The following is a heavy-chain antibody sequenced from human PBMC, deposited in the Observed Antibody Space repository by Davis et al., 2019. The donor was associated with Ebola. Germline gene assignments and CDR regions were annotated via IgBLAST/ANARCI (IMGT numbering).Heavy chain of an antibody. V-gene: IGHV3-64*01. D-gene: IGHD2-2*01. CDR1: GFTFSTYS. Sequence: GESLKISCAASGFTFSTYSMHWVRQAPGKGLDYVSAISDTGDSTYYANSVKGRFTISRDNFKNTLYLQMGSLRVEDMGVYYCARGPEYQLLFAEYFQHWGQGTLVTVSS. J-gene: IGHJ1*01. CDR3: ARGPEYQLLFAEYFQH. CDR2: ISDTGDST.